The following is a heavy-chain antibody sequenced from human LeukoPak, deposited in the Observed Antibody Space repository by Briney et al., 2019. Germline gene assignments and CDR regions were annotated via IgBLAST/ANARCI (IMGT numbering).Heavy chain of an antibody. J-gene: IGHJ4*02. CDR3: ARGVNDYNVLTGE. CDR2: INHSGNT. D-gene: IGHD3-9*01. CDR1: GVSFSGYY. Sequence: SETLSLTCAVYGVSFSGYYWSWIRQPPGKGLEWIWEINHSGNTKHIPSLKSRVNISADTSKNQFSLKLSSVTAADTAVYYCARGVNDYNVLTGEWGQGTLVTVSS. V-gene: IGHV4-34*01.